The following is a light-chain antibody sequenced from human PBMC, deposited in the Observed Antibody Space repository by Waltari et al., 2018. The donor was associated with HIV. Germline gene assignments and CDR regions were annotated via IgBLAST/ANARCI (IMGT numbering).Light chain of an antibody. J-gene: IGLJ3*02. Sequence: QPALTQPASVSGSPGQSITISCTGTSNDVGGYKYVSWYQRHPVKAPKGVFYEVSNRPSGVSNRFSGSKSGNTASLTISGLQAEDEADYYCSSYASTSTRVFGGGTKLTVL. CDR3: SSYASTSTRV. CDR1: SNDVGGYKY. V-gene: IGLV2-14*01. CDR2: EVS.